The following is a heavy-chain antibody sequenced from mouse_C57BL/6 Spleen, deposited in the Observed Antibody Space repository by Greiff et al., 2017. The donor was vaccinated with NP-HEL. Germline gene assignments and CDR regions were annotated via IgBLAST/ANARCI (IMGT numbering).Heavy chain of an antibody. CDR3: AWGHYSSSRDYFDY. Sequence: EVQLVESGGGLVKPGGSLKLSCAASGFTFSDYGMHWVRQAPEKGLEWVAYISSGSSTIYSADTVKGRFTISRDNATNTLFLHITRLRYEATAMYYCAWGHYSSSRDYFDYWGQGTTLTVSS. D-gene: IGHD1-1*01. V-gene: IGHV5-17*01. J-gene: IGHJ2*01. CDR2: ISSGSSTI. CDR1: GFTFSDYG.